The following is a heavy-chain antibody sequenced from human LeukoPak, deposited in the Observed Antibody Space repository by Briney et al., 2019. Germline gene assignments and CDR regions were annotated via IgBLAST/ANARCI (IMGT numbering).Heavy chain of an antibody. CDR2: IYYSGST. CDR1: DGSINSSSYY. V-gene: IGHV4-39*01. J-gene: IGHJ5*02. CDR3: ARSDWFRGEETPT. Sequence: KPSETLSLTCTVSDGSINSSSYYWGWIRQSPAKGLEWIGSIYYSGSTNCDPSLKSRISMSIDTSKSQFSLKLRSVTAADTAVYYCARSDWFRGEETPTWGQGTLVTVSS. D-gene: IGHD3-9*01.